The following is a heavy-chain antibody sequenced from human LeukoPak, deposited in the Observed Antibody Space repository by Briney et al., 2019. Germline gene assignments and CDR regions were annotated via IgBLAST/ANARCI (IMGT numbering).Heavy chain of an antibody. J-gene: IGHJ4*02. D-gene: IGHD1/OR15-1a*01. Sequence: GASVKVSCKASRDTFSTYGLTWVRQAPGQGLEWMGGIIPMIGTPNYAQKFQGRVTITADKSTSTAYMELGGLRSEDTAVYYCAAWDNARDPVFFDDWGQGTLVTVSS. CDR2: IIPMIGTP. CDR1: RDTFSTYG. V-gene: IGHV1-69*06. CDR3: AAWDNARDPVFFDD.